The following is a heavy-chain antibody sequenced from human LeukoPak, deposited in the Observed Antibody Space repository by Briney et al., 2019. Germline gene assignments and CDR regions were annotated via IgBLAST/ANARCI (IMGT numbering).Heavy chain of an antibody. D-gene: IGHD3-22*01. Sequence: GGSLRLSCAASGFTVSSNYMSWVRQAPGKGLEWVSVIYSGGSTYYADSVKGRFTISRDNSKNTLYLQMNSLRAEDTAVYYCASENYYDSSGYYRAGYFDYWGQGTLVTVSS. CDR1: GFTVSSNY. J-gene: IGHJ4*02. V-gene: IGHV3-66*01. CDR3: ASENYYDSSGYYRAGYFDY. CDR2: IYSGGST.